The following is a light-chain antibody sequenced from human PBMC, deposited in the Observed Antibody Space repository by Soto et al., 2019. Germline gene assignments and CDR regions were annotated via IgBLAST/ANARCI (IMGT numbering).Light chain of an antibody. CDR3: SSYTSSSIVV. CDR1: SSDVGAYNY. Sequence: QSALTQPASVSGSPGQSITISCTGTSSDVGAYNYVSWYQQHPGKAPKLMIYDVSKRPSGVSNRFSGSKSGNTASLTISGLQAQDEADYYCSSYTSSSIVVFGGGTKLTVL. V-gene: IGLV2-14*01. CDR2: DVS. J-gene: IGLJ2*01.